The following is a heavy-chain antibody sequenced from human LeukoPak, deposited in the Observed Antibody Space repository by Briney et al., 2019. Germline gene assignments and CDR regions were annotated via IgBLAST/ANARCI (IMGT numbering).Heavy chain of an antibody. CDR1: GGSISSHY. D-gene: IGHD2-15*01. V-gene: IGHV4-59*11. Sequence: SETLSLTCTVSGGSISSHYWSWIRQPPGKGLEWIGNIYYSGSNNYNPSVKSRVTISVDTSKNQFSLKLSSVTAADTAVYYCARGDGYCRAGTCRALDIWGQGTMVTVSS. J-gene: IGHJ3*02. CDR3: ARGDGYCRAGTCRALDI. CDR2: IYYSGSN.